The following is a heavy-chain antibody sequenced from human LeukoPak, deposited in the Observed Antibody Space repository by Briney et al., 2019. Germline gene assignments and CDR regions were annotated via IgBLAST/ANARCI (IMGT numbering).Heavy chain of an antibody. CDR2: INAGNGNT. Sequence: ASVKVSCKASGYTFTSYAMHWVRQAPGQGLEWMGWINAGNGNTKYSQKFQGRVTITRDTSASTAYMELSSLRSEDTAVYYCARDNYDIDQNEDAFDIWGQGTMVTVSS. J-gene: IGHJ3*02. D-gene: IGHD3-9*01. CDR1: GYTFTSYA. V-gene: IGHV1-3*01. CDR3: ARDNYDIDQNEDAFDI.